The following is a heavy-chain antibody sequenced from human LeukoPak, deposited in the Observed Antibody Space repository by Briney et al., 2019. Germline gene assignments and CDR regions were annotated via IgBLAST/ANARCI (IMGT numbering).Heavy chain of an antibody. CDR1: GAPISSHAW. J-gene: IGHJ4*02. CDR3: ARGEDYEIDY. Sequence: PSETLSLTCAVSGAPISSHAWWTWVRQPPGKGLEWIGFYYSGSTKYNPSLKSRVTISVDTSKNQFSLNLNSVTAADTAVYFCARGEDYEIDYWGQGTLVTVSS. D-gene: IGHD4-17*01. CDR2: YYSGST. V-gene: IGHV4-4*02.